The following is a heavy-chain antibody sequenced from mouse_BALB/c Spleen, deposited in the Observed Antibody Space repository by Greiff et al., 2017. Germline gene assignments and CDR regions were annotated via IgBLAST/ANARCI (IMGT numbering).Heavy chain of an antibody. CDR1: GFSLTSYG. J-gene: IGHJ4*01. Sequence: VKLVESGPGLVAPSQSLSITCTVSGFSLTSYGVHWVRQPPGKGLEWLGVIWAGGSTNYNSALMSRLSISKDNSKSQVFLKMNSLQTDDTAMYYCAKYCDGGGYAMEYWGQGTSVTVSS. D-gene: IGHD2-13*01. CDR3: AKYCDGGGYAMEY. CDR2: IWAGGST. V-gene: IGHV2-9*02.